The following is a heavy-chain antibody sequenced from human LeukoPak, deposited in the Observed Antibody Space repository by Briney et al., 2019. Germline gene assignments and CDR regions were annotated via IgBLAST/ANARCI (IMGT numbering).Heavy chain of an antibody. Sequence: GGSLRLSCAASGFTVSSNYMSWVRQAPGKGLEWVSVIYSGGSTYYADSVKGRFTISRDNSKNTLYLQMNSLRAEDTAVYYCARDPGDYDFWSGYYLFDWGQGTLVTVSS. D-gene: IGHD3-3*01. V-gene: IGHV3-53*01. CDR1: GFTVSSNY. CDR2: IYSGGST. CDR3: ARDPGDYDFWSGYYLFD. J-gene: IGHJ4*02.